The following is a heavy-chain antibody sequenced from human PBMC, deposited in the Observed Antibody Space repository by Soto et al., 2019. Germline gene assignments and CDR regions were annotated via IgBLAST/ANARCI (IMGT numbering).Heavy chain of an antibody. CDR1: CGSISSSNW. V-gene: IGHV4-4*02. J-gene: IGHJ6*02. D-gene: IGHD6-25*01. CDR2: IYNSRGT. Sequence: SETLSLTCAVSCGSISSSNWWRGVRQPPGKGREWLGEIYNSRGTNYNPSLKSRVTISVDKSKTQFSLKLSSVTAADTAVYYCARSQRNLYYYGMDVWGQGTTVTVSS. CDR3: ARSQRNLYYYGMDV.